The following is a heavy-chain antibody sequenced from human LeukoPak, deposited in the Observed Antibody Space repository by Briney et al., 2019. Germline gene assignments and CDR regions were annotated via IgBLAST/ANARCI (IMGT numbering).Heavy chain of an antibody. CDR2: ISTYNGDT. CDR1: GYTFNTYC. Sequence: ASVKVSCKASGYTFNTYCISWVRQAPGQGLEWMGWISTYNGDTNYVQNLQGRVTMTTDTSTSTAYMELMSLRSDDTAVYYCLRDAQRPRLTPDYWGQGTLVTVSS. J-gene: IGHJ4*02. V-gene: IGHV1-18*01. CDR3: LRDAQRPRLTPDY. D-gene: IGHD6-25*01.